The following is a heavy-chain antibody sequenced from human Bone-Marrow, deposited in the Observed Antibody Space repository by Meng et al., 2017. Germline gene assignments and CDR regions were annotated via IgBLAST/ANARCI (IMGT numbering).Heavy chain of an antibody. V-gene: IGHV1-69*06. CDR3: ARRGQLWLDSFDP. CDR2: IIPIFGTA. Sequence: QVQLGQSGAEVKETGASVKVSWQASGGTFSSYAISLVRQAPGQGLEWMGGIIPIFGTANYAQKFQGRVTITADKSTSTAYMELSSLRSEDTAVYYCARRGQLWLDSFDPWGQGTLVTVSS. D-gene: IGHD5-18*01. CDR1: GGTFSSYA. J-gene: IGHJ5*02.